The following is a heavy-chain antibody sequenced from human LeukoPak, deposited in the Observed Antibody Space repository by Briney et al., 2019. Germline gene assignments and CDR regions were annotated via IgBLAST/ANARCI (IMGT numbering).Heavy chain of an antibody. CDR2: IYYSGST. CDR3: ARAQYDSSGYLFDY. D-gene: IGHD3-22*01. V-gene: IGHV4-59*01. Sequence: SETLSLTRTVSGGSISSYYWSWIRQPPGKGLEWIGYIYYSGSTNYNPSLKSRVTISVDTSKNQFSLKLSSVTAADTAVYYCARAQYDSSGYLFDYWGQGTLVTVSS. J-gene: IGHJ4*02. CDR1: GGSISSYY.